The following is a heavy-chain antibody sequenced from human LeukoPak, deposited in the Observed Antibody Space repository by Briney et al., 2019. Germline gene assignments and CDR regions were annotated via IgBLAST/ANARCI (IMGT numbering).Heavy chain of an antibody. CDR1: GGSINSYY. D-gene: IGHD3-22*01. Sequence: SETLSLTCTVSGGSINSYYWSWIRQPPGKGLEWIGYIYDGGSTKYNPSLKSRVTISVDTSKNQFSLKLSSVTAADTAVYYCARQGGPYYYDSSGYYFFDYWGQGTLATVSS. J-gene: IGHJ4*02. V-gene: IGHV4-59*08. CDR3: ARQGGPYYYDSSGYYFFDY. CDR2: IYDGGST.